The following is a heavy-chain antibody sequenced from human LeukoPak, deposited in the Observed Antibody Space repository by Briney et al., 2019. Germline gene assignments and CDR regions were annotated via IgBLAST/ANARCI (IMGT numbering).Heavy chain of an antibody. CDR1: GGSISSYY. J-gene: IGHJ4*02. CDR2: IYYSGST. CDR3: ARLQYSSSWYYFDY. V-gene: IGHV4-59*01. D-gene: IGHD6-13*01. Sequence: PSETLSLTCSVSGGSISSYYWSWIRQPPGKGLEWIGYIYYSGSTNYNPSLKSRVTISVDTSKNQFSLKLSSVTAADTAVYYCARLQYSSSWYYFDYWGQGTLVTVSS.